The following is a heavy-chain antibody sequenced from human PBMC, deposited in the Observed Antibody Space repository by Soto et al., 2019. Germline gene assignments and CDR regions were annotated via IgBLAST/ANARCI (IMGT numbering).Heavy chain of an antibody. V-gene: IGHV5-10-1*01. CDR1: GYSFTSYW. Sequence: EVQLLESGGGLVQPGESLRISCKGSGYSFTSYWISWVRQMPGKGLEWMGRIDPSDSYTNYSPSFQGHVTISADKSISTAYLQWSSLKASDTAMYYCARPHRNGDSDYWGQGTLVTVSS. CDR2: IDPSDSYT. D-gene: IGHD4-17*01. J-gene: IGHJ4*02. CDR3: ARPHRNGDSDY.